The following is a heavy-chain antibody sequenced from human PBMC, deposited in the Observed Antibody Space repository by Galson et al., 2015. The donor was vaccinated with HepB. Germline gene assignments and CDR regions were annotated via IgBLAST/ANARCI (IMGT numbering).Heavy chain of an antibody. CDR3: ARDRGATGNYGVIDY. V-gene: IGHV3-33*01. J-gene: IGHJ4*02. Sequence: SLRLSCAASGFTFSTYGMHWVRQAPGKGLEWVALIWYDANNEYYADSVKGRLTISRDNSKNTLYLQVNSLRAEDMAVYFCARDRGATGNYGVIDYWGQGTLVTVSS. D-gene: IGHD1-26*01. CDR1: GFTFSTYG. CDR2: IWYDANNE.